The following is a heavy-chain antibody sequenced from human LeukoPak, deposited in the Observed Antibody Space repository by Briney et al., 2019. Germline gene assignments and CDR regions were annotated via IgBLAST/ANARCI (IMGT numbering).Heavy chain of an antibody. D-gene: IGHD3-22*01. CDR2: INAGNGNT. CDR3: ARPYYYDSSGYYHTGFDY. V-gene: IGHV1-3*01. CDR1: GYTFTSYA. J-gene: IGHJ4*02. Sequence: ASVKVSCTASGYTFTSYAMHWVRQAPGQRLEWMGWINAGNGNTKYSQKFQGRVTITRDTSASTAYMELSSLRSEDTAVYYCARPYYYDSSGYYHTGFDYWGQGTLVTVSS.